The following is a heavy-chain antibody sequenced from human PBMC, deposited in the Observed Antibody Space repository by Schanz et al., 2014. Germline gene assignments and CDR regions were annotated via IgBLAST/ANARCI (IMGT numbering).Heavy chain of an antibody. V-gene: IGHV1-3*01. Sequence: QVQLVQSGPEVEKPGASVKVSCKTSGYTFTEYTMYWLRQAPGQRLEWMGWINSANGNTKYSHRFQGRVTMTRNTSISTAYMELSSLRSEDTAVYYCAREVGLYDRGWFDPWGQGTLVTVSS. CDR2: INSANGNT. CDR1: GYTFTEYT. J-gene: IGHJ5*02. D-gene: IGHD3-22*01. CDR3: AREVGLYDRGWFDP.